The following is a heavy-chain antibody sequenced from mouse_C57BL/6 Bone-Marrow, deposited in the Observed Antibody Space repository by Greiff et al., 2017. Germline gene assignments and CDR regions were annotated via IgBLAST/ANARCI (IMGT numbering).Heavy chain of an antibody. CDR2: IDPEHGDT. V-gene: IGHV14-4*01. D-gene: IGHD1-1*01. CDR3: TTVVATSHWYFDV. Sequence: EVQRVESGAELVRPGASVKLSCTASGFNIKDDYMHWVKQRPERGLEWIGLIDPEHGDTDYASKFQGKATITADTSSNTAYLQLSSLTSEDTAVYYCTTVVATSHWYFDVWGTGTTVTVSS. CDR1: GFNIKDDY. J-gene: IGHJ1*03.